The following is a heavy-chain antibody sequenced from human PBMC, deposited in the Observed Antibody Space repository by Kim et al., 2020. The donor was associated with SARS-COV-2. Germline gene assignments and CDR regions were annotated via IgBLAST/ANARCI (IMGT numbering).Heavy chain of an antibody. CDR3: ARGGTMVRASGIQDYYGMDV. CDR1: GGSFSGYY. D-gene: IGHD3-10*01. V-gene: IGHV4-34*01. J-gene: IGHJ6*02. Sequence: SETLSLTCAVYGGSFSGYYWSWIRQPPGKGLEWIGEINHSGSTNYNPSLKSRVTISVDTSKNQFSLKLSSVTAADTAVYYCARGGTMVRASGIQDYYGMDVWGQGTTVTVSS. CDR2: INHSGST.